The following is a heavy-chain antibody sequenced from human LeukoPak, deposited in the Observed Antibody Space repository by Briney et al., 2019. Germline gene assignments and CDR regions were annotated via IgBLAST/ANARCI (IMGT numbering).Heavy chain of an antibody. CDR2: INPNSGGT. V-gene: IGHV1-2*02. Sequence: GASVKVSCKASGYTFTGYYMHWVRQAPGQGLEWMGWINPNSGGTNYAQKFQGRVTMTRDTSISTAYMELSRLRSDDTAVYYCARDGLGVVVPALYMDVWGKGTTVTVSS. J-gene: IGHJ6*03. CDR1: GYTFTGYY. CDR3: ARDGLGVVVPALYMDV. D-gene: IGHD2-2*01.